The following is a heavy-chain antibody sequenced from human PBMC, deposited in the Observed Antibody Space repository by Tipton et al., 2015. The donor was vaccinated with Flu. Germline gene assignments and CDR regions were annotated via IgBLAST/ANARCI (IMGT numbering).Heavy chain of an antibody. D-gene: IGHD3-16*01. V-gene: IGHV4-39*01. CDR1: GASIKTSSYS. J-gene: IGHJ4*02. CDR2: FYNDVDT. CDR3: ARHLLIKDY. Sequence: TLSLTCIVSGASIKTSSYSWGWIRQPPGGGLEWIGSFYNDVDTYYNPSLKGRVTISVDTSTNQFSLRLTSMSASDTAVYYCARHLLIKDYWGQGILVTVSS.